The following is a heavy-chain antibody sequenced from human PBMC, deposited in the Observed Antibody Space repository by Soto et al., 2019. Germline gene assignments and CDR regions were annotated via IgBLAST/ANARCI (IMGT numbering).Heavy chain of an antibody. CDR1: GGSLSGYQ. D-gene: IGHD3-10*01. CDR2: INDSGNI. CDR3: ARGLILWFGELSRRGGYYYYMDV. J-gene: IGHJ6*03. V-gene: IGHV4-34*01. Sequence: QVQLQQWGAGLLKPSETLSLTCAVYGGSLSGYQWSWIRQTPGKGLEWIGEINDSGNINYNPSLKSRVTILIDTPKKQISLKLNSVTAADTAVYYCARGLILWFGELSRRGGYYYYMDVWGKGTTVTVSS.